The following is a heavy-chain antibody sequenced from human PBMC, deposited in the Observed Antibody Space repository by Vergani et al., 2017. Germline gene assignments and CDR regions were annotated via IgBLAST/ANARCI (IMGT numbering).Heavy chain of an antibody. CDR3: ARRNTGIVKAHPVNAMDV. Sequence: QLQLQESGPRLVKPSETLSLTCSVSGDSISSPSYYLGWVRQPPGKGLGWIGISYNTGAAYFSPSLRSRVSISLDTTKNQFSLRRNSVTAADTAFYFFARRNTGIVKAHPVNAMDVWGPGTMVTVSS. D-gene: IGHD1-26*01. V-gene: IGHV4-39*01. CDR1: GDSISSPSYY. CDR2: SYNTGAA. J-gene: IGHJ3*01.